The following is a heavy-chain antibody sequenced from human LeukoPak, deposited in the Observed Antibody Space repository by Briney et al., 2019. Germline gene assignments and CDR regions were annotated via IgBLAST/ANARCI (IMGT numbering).Heavy chain of an antibody. Sequence: GGSLRLSCAASGFTFSSYWMSWVRQAPGKGLEWVANIKQDGREQYYVDSVKSRFTISRDNAKNSLFLQMNSLRGEDTAVYYCTREYLTVSYFDYWGQGTLVTASS. CDR3: TREYLTVSYFDY. D-gene: IGHD4-11*01. CDR2: IKQDGREQ. J-gene: IGHJ4*02. CDR1: GFTFSSYW. V-gene: IGHV3-7*05.